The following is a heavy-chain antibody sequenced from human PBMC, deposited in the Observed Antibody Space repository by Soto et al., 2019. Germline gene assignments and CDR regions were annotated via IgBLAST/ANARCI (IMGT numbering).Heavy chain of an antibody. CDR1: GYTFTDYY. CDR2: INPKSGDT. J-gene: IGHJ5*02. Sequence: GASVKVSCKASGYTFTDYYIHWVRQAPGQGLEWMGWINPKSGDTTYAQKFQAWVTMTRDTSINTAYLELGSLGPDDTAMFYCARAPPVYTSGWFWWFDPWGQGRLVTVSS. V-gene: IGHV1-2*04. CDR3: ARAPPVYTSGWFWWFDP. D-gene: IGHD6-19*01.